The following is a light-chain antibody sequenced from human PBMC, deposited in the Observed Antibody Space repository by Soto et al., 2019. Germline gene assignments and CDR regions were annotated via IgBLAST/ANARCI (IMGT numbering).Light chain of an antibody. Sequence: EIVMTQSPATLSVSPGERATLSCRASQSVSSNLAWYQQKPGQAPRLLIYGASTRATGIPARFSGSGSGTDFTLTISSPQSEDFAVYYCQQYNDWQVTLGQGTKVDIK. J-gene: IGKJ1*01. V-gene: IGKV3-15*01. CDR2: GAS. CDR1: QSVSSN. CDR3: QQYNDWQVT.